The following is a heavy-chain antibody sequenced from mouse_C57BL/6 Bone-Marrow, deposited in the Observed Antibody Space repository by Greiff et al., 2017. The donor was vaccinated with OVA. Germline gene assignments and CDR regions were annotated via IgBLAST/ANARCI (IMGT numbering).Heavy chain of an antibody. V-gene: IGHV1-55*01. CDR3: ARGYYGSSWYFDV. D-gene: IGHD1-1*01. J-gene: IGHJ1*03. CDR2: IYPGSGST. Sequence: VQLQQPGAELVKPGASVKMSCKASGYTFTSYWITWVKQRPGQGLEWIGDIYPGSGSTNYTEKFKCKATLTVDTSSSTAYMQLSSLTSEDSAVYYCARGYYGSSWYFDVWGTGTTVTVTS. CDR1: GYTFTSYW.